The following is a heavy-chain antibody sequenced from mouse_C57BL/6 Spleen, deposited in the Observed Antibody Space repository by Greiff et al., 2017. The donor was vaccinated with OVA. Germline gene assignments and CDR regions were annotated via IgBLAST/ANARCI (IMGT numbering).Heavy chain of an antibody. D-gene: IGHD1-1*01. CDR3: AREGDYYYGSSPFAY. Sequence: EVQLQQSGPELVKPGASVKIPCKASGYTFTDYNMDWVKQSHGKSLEWIGDINPNNGGTIYNQKFKGKATLTVDKSSSTAYMELRSLTSEDTAVYYGAREGDYYYGSSPFAYWGQGTLVTVSA. CDR2: INPNNGGT. V-gene: IGHV1-18*01. CDR1: GYTFTDYN. J-gene: IGHJ3*01.